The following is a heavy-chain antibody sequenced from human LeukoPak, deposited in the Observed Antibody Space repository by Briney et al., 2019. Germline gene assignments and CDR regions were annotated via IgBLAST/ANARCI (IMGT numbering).Heavy chain of an antibody. CDR3: ARDPLGVLSYFDY. D-gene: IGHD3-16*01. V-gene: IGHV3-33*01. CDR1: GFIFSYYG. CDR2: IWYDGSNR. J-gene: IGHJ4*02. Sequence: GGSLRLSCAASGFIFSYYGMHWVRQAAGKGLEWVAVIWYDGSNRYYADSLKGRFTISRDNSKNTLYLQMNSLTADDTAVYYCARDPLGVLSYFDYWGQGTLVTVSS.